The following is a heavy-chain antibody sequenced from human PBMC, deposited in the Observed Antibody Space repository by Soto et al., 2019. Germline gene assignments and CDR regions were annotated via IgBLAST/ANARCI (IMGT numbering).Heavy chain of an antibody. Sequence: QVQLVQSGAEVKKPGSSVKVSCKASGGTFSSYTISWVRQAPGQGLEWMGRIIPILGIANYAQKFQGRVTITADKSTSTAYMELSSLRSEDTAVYYCARVIVGLWYFDLWGRGTLVTVSS. D-gene: IGHD1-26*01. J-gene: IGHJ2*01. CDR2: IIPILGIA. CDR1: GGTFSSYT. V-gene: IGHV1-69*02. CDR3: ARVIVGLWYFDL.